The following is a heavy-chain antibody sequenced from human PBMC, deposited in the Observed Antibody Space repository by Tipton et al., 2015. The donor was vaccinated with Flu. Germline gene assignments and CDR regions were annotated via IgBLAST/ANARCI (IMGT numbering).Heavy chain of an antibody. CDR3: AQRRDGYNVFDY. D-gene: IGHD5-24*01. CDR2: ISYDGSNK. J-gene: IGHJ4*02. Sequence: RSLRLSCAASGFTFSSYAMHWVRQAPGKGLEWVAVISYDGSNKYYADSVKGRFTISRDNSKNTLYLQMNSLRAEDTAVNYCAQRRDGYNVFDYWGQGTLVTVSS. V-gene: IGHV3-30-3*01. CDR1: GFTFSSYA.